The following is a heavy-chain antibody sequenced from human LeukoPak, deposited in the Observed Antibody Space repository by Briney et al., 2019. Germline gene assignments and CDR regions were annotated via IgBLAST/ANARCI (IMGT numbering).Heavy chain of an antibody. J-gene: IGHJ4*02. CDR2: IGYDGSNK. CDR3: ARTPLKLGYCSSPSCHILDY. Sequence: PGGSRRLSCAASGFTFSSYGMHWVRQAPGKGVEWVAVIGYDGSNKYYADSVKGRFTISRDKSKNTLYLQINSLNAEDPAVYYCARTPLKLGYCSSPSCHILDYWGQGTLVTVSS. D-gene: IGHD2-2*01. V-gene: IGHV3-33*01. CDR1: GFTFSSYG.